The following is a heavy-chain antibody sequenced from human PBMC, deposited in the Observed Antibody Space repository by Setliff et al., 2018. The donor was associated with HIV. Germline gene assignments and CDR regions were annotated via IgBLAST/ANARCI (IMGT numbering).Heavy chain of an antibody. CDR3: ARHSPSDY. CDR2: IYNSAST. Sequence: PSETLSLTCTVSGDSISTDYWTWIRQPPGKGLEWIGYIYNSASTSYNPSLKSRVTISVDTSKNQFSMKLSSVTAAATAGYYCARHSPSDYWGQGTLVTVSS. CDR1: GDSISTDY. J-gene: IGHJ4*02. V-gene: IGHV4-59*08.